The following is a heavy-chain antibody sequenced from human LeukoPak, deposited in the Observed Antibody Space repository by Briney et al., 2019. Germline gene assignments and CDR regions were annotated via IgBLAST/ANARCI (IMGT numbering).Heavy chain of an antibody. CDR2: LSGSGGST. Sequence: PGGSLRLSCAASGFTFAGYAMSWVRQAPGKGLEWVSTLSGSGGSTYYADSVKGRFTISRDNSKNTLYVQMNSLRAEDTAVYYCARPGDGMGTTGYYYGLDVWGQGTTVTVSS. V-gene: IGHV3-23*01. D-gene: IGHD1-26*01. CDR1: GFTFAGYA. CDR3: ARPGDGMGTTGYYYGLDV. J-gene: IGHJ6*02.